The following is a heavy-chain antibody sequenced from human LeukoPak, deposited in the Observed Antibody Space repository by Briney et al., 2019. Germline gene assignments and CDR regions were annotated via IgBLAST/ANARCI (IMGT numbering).Heavy chain of an antibody. J-gene: IGHJ4*02. CDR3: EIFYYDILTGYYIGDY. D-gene: IGHD3-9*01. CDR1: GGSFSGYY. Sequence: SETLSLTCAVYGGSFSGYYWSWIRQPPGKGLEWIGEINHSGSTNYNPSLKSRVTISVDTSKNQFSLKLSYVTAADTAVYYCEIFYYDILTGYYIGDYWGQGTLVTVSS. CDR2: INHSGST. V-gene: IGHV4-34*01.